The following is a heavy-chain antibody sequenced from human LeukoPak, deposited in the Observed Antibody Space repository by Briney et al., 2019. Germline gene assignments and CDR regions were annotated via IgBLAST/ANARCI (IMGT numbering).Heavy chain of an antibody. CDR2: ISYDGSNT. CDR3: AKDLSDYVRGKYGNLFDY. V-gene: IGHV3-30*18. J-gene: IGHJ4*02. Sequence: GGSLRLSCAASGFTFSNYGMHWVRQAPGKGLEWVALISYDGSNTYYVDSVKGRFTISRDNSKNTLYLQMNSLRPEDTAVYYCAKDLSDYVRGKYGNLFDYWGQGTLVTVSS. CDR1: GFTFSNYG. D-gene: IGHD3-16*01.